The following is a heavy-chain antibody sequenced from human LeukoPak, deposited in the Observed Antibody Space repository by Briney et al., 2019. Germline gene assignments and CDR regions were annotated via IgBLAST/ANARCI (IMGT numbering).Heavy chain of an antibody. Sequence: PGESLKISCKGSAYNFATYWIGWVRLMPGRGLEWMGIIYPGDSDTRYSPSFQGQVTISADKSISTAYLQWSSLKASDTAMYYCARGYDSSAYYYIFDYWGQRTLVTVSS. D-gene: IGHD3-22*01. CDR3: ARGYDSSAYYYIFDY. CDR2: IYPGDSDT. J-gene: IGHJ4*02. CDR1: AYNFATYW. V-gene: IGHV5-51*01.